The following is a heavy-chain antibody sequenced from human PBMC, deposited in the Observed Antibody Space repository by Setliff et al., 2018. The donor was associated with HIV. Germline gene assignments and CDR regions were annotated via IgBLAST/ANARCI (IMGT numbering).Heavy chain of an antibody. V-gene: IGHV1-46*01. CDR1: GYTFTSHY. D-gene: IGHD2-21*02. J-gene: IGHJ4*02. CDR3: ARLSGDYYYFDY. CDR2: LNPSDGST. Sequence: ASVKVSCKASGYTFTSHYLHWVRQAPGQGLEWMGVLNPSDGSTHYARKFQGRVAMTRDTSTSTLYIELSSLRSGDSAVYYCARLSGDYYYFDYWGQGTLVTVSS.